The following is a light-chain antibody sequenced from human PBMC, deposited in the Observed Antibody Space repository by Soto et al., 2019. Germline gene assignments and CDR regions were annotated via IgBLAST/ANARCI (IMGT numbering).Light chain of an antibody. CDR1: SPNIGINA. CDR3: AAWDDSLNGWV. V-gene: IGLV1-44*01. Sequence: QSALSQAPSTSGTPGQRVTISCSGGSPNIGINAVNWYQQIPGTAPKLLFYNTDRRPSGVPDRFSASKSGTSASLAISGLQSEDEADYYCAAWDDSLNGWVFGGGTKLTVL. CDR2: NTD. J-gene: IGLJ3*02.